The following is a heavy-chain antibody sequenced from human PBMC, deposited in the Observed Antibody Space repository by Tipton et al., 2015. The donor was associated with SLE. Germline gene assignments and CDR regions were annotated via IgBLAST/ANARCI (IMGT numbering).Heavy chain of an antibody. CDR3: AKGTMVQGGYYFGMDV. J-gene: IGHJ6*02. D-gene: IGHD3-10*01. CDR1: GFSFSNYA. V-gene: IGHV3-21*04. Sequence: SLRLSCAASGFSFSNYALNWVRQAPGKGLEWVSSISSSSSYIYYADSVKGRFTISRDNAKNSLYLQMNSLRAEDTAMYYCAKGTMVQGGYYFGMDVWGHGTTVTVSS. CDR2: ISSSSSYI.